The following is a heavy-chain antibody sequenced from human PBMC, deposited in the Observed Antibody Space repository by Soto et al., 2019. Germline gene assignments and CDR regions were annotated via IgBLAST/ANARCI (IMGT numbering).Heavy chain of an antibody. Sequence: QVQLVESGGGVVQPGRSLRLSCAASGFTFSSYVMHWVRQAPGKGLEWVAVISYDGSNKYYADSVKGRFTISRDNSKSTLYLQMNGLRAEDTAVYYCARDGGYSSSWDFDYWGQGTLVTVSS. CDR2: ISYDGSNK. CDR1: GFTFSSYV. V-gene: IGHV3-30-3*01. CDR3: ARDGGYSSSWDFDY. D-gene: IGHD6-13*01. J-gene: IGHJ4*02.